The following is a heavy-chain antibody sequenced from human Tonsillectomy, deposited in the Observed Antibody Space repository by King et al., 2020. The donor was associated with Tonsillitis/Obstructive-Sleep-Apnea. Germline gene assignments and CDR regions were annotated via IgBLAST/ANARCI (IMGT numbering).Heavy chain of an antibody. V-gene: IGHV3-7*03. D-gene: IGHD1-26*01. CDR3: TAWASGNY. CDR2: IKPDGIEK. CDR1: GFTFRNYW. J-gene: IGHJ4*02. Sequence: VQLVESGGGLVQPGGSLRLSCAVSGFTFRNYWMSWVRQAPGEGLEWVANIKPDGIEKFYVGSVKGRFTISRDNAKNSLYLQMNSLRAEDTAVYYCTAWASGNYWGQGTLVTVSS.